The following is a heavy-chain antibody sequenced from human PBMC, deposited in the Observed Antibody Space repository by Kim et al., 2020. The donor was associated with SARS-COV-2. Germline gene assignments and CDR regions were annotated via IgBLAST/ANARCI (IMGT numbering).Heavy chain of an antibody. CDR3: ARLYGIGWNPSDY. V-gene: IGHV7-4-1*02. CDR1: GYTLSTYA. CDR2: ITKTGDP. J-gene: IGHJ4*02. D-gene: IGHD6-19*01. Sequence: ASVKVSCKASGYTLSTYAFNWVRQAPGQGPEWMGWITKTGDPTYARDFTGRFVFSLDTSISTAYLQISNLRPEDTAVYYCARLYGIGWNPSDYWGQGTLV.